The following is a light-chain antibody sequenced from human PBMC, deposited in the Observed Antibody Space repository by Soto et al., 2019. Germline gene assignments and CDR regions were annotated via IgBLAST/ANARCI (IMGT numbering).Light chain of an antibody. J-gene: IGKJ1*01. Sequence: ELVLTQSPVTLSLSPGERATLSCRASQRVGGNYLAWYQQKRGQSPRLLIYDASSRATDIPDRFSGSGSGTDFTLTITKVEPEDFAVYYCQQYGSRTWTFVQGTKLEMK. CDR2: DAS. V-gene: IGKV3-20*01. CDR3: QQYGSRTWT. CDR1: QRVGGNY.